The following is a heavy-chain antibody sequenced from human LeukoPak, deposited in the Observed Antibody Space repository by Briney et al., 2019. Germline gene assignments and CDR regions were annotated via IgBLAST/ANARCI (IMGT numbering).Heavy chain of an antibody. CDR3: ASLSLDTAIVH. D-gene: IGHD5-18*01. CDR1: GGSISSGGYS. J-gene: IGHJ4*02. CDR2: IYHSGST. V-gene: IGHV4-30-2*01. Sequence: SETLSLTCAVSGGSISSGGYSWSWIRQPPGKGLEWIGYIYHSGSTYYNPSLKSRVTISVDRSKNQFSLKLSSVTAADTAVYYCASLSLDTAIVHWGQGTLVTVSS.